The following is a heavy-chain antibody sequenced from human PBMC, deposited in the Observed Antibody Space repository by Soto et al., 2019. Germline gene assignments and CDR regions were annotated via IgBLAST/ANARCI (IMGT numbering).Heavy chain of an antibody. CDR1: GGSISSGGYC. J-gene: IGHJ4*02. Sequence: QVKLQESGPGLVKPSQTLSLTCTVSGGSISSGGYCWSWIRQHPGKGLEWSGYMYYSGSTYYNPSLKRLVTMSVDTSKNQFSLARSSVTAADTAVYYCARVPHYCGQGTLVTVSS. CDR3: ARVPHY. V-gene: IGHV4-31*01. CDR2: MYYSGST.